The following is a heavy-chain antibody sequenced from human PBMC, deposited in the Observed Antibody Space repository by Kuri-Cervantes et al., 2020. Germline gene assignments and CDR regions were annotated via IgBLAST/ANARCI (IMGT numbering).Heavy chain of an antibody. CDR3: ARQGYYDFLTGNYNAEYYFDY. V-gene: IGHV3-33*01. J-gene: IGHJ4*02. CDR1: GFTFSSYG. D-gene: IGHD3-9*01. CDR2: IWYDGSNK. Sequence: GGSLRLSCAASGFTFSSYGMHWVRQAPGKGLEWVAVIWYDGSNKYYADSVKGRFTISRDNSKNTLYLQMNSLRAEDTAVYYCARQGYYDFLTGNYNAEYYFDYWGQGTLVTVSS.